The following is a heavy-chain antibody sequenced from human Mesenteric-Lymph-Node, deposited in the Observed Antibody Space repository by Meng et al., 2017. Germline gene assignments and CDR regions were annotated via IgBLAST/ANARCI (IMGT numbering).Heavy chain of an antibody. Sequence: GSLRLSCTVSGGSISGSTYYWGWIRQPPGKGLEWIGSIYYSGSTYYNPSLKSRVTISVDTSKNQFSLRLSSVTAADTALYYCARDKVTAPGTWGQGKLVTVSS. CDR1: GGSISGSTYY. D-gene: IGHD6-13*01. CDR3: ARDKVTAPGT. J-gene: IGHJ4*02. CDR2: IYYSGST. V-gene: IGHV4-39*07.